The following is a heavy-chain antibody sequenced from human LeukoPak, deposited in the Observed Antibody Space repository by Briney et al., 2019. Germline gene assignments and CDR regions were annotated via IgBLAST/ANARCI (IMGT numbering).Heavy chain of an antibody. Sequence: GSSVKVSCKASGGTFTSYAISWVRQAPGQGLEWMGGIIAIIGTANYAQKFQGRVTITTDESTRTAYTDLSRLRSADTAVYFFSSIDSSSYLSPFDYWGQGTLVTVSS. D-gene: IGHD6-6*01. CDR3: SSIDSSSYLSPFDY. CDR1: GGTFTSYA. J-gene: IGHJ4*02. CDR2: IIAIIGTA. V-gene: IGHV1-69*05.